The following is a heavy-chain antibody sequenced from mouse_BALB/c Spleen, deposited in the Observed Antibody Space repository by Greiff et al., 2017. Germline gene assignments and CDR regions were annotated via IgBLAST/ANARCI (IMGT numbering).Heavy chain of an antibody. CDR2: ISYDGSN. CDR1: GYSITSGYY. CDR3: AREDRYEGYFDY. J-gene: IGHJ2*01. D-gene: IGHD2-14*01. Sequence: EVKLVESGPGLVKPSQSLSLTCSVTGYSITSGYYWNWIRQSPGNKLEWMGYISYDGSNNYNPSLKNRISITRDTSKNQFFLKLNSVTTEDTATYYCAREDRYEGYFDYWGQGTTLTVSS. V-gene: IGHV3-6*02.